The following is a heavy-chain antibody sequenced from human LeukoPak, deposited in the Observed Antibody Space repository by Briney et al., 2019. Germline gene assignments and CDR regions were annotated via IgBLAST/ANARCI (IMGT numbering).Heavy chain of an antibody. D-gene: IGHD2-8*01. CDR1: GFTFNRYN. CDR3: ARGADGVSSNFRGWFDP. Sequence: GGSLRLSCAASGFTFNRYNMNWVRRAPGKGLEWVSSISTSSSYIYYADSVRGRFTISRDNAKNSLYLQMNSLRAEDTAVYSCARGADGVSSNFRGWFDPWGQGTLVTVSS. CDR2: ISTSSSYI. J-gene: IGHJ5*02. V-gene: IGHV3-21*01.